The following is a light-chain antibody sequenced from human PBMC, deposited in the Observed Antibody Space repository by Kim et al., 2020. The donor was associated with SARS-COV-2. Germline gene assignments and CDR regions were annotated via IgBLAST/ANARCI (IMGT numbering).Light chain of an antibody. CDR3: QVWDSSSDREV. J-gene: IGLJ3*02. CDR2: YDS. V-gene: IGLV3-21*04. CDR1: NIGSKS. Sequence: SYELTRPPSVSVAPGKTARITCGGNNIGSKSVHWYQQKPGQAPVLVIYYDSDRPSGIPERFSGSNSGNTATLTISRVEAGDEADYYCQVWDSSSDREVFGGGTQLTVL.